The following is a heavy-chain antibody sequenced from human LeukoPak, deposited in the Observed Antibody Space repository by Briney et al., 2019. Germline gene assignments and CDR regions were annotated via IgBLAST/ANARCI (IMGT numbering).Heavy chain of an antibody. CDR2: IRSKANSYAT. V-gene: IGHV3-73*01. D-gene: IGHD2-15*01. J-gene: IGHJ3*02. Sequence: GGSLRLSCAASGFTFSGSAMHWVRQASGKGLEWVGRIRSKANSYATAYAASVKGRFTISRDDSKNTAYLQMNSLKTEDTALYYCARDFLPLVDDAFDIWGQGTMVTVSS. CDR1: GFTFSGSA. CDR3: ARDFLPLVDDAFDI.